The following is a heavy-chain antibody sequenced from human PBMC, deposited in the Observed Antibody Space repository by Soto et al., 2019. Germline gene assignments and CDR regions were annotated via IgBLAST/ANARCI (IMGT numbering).Heavy chain of an antibody. CDR2: INIDGGTT. CDR1: GFTFSNYW. Sequence: EVQLVESGGALVQPGGSLRLSCAVSGFTFSNYWMHWVRQAPGKGLVWVSRINIDGGTTSYADSVKGRFTISRDNAKNTLYLQMSSLRAEDTAGYYCARGSNTYPSYWGRGTLVTVSS. CDR3: ARGSNTYPSY. V-gene: IGHV3-74*01. D-gene: IGHD2-21*01. J-gene: IGHJ4*02.